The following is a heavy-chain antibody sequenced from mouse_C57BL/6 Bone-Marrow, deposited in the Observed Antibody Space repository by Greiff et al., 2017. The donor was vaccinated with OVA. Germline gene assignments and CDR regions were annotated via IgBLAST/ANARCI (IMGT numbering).Heavy chain of an antibody. V-gene: IGHV1-80*01. CDR3: ARIAFYYYGSSYYFDY. J-gene: IGHJ2*01. D-gene: IGHD1-1*01. CDR2: IYPGDGDT. Sequence: VKLVESGAELVKPGASVKISCKASGYAFSSYWMNWVKQRPGKGLEWIGQIYPGDGDTNYNGKFKGKATLTADKSSSTAYMQLSSLTSEDSAVYFCARIAFYYYGSSYYFDYWGQGTTLTVSS. CDR1: GYAFSSYW.